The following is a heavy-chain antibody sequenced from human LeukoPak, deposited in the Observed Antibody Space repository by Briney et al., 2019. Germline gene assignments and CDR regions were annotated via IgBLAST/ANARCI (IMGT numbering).Heavy chain of an antibody. CDR2: ISWNSGSI. D-gene: IGHD3-3*01. Sequence: GRSLRLSCAASGFTFDDYAMHWVRQAPGKGLEWVSGISWNSGSIGYADSVKGRFTISRDNAKNSRYLQMNSLRAEDTALYYCAKGPSYDFWSGYYILWGQGTLVTVSS. CDR3: AKGPSYDFWSGYYIL. V-gene: IGHV3-9*01. CDR1: GFTFDDYA. J-gene: IGHJ4*02.